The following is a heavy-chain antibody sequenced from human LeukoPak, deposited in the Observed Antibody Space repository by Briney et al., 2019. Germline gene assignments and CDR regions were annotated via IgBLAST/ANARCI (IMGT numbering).Heavy chain of an antibody. CDR2: INPSGGST. J-gene: IGHJ3*02. Sequence: ASVKVSCKASGYTFTSYYMHWVRQAPGQGLEWMGIINPSGGSTSYAQKFQGRVTMTRDTSTSTVYMELSSLRSEDTAVYYCARAYYDSSGYYWYGGALDIWGQGTMVTVSS. D-gene: IGHD3-22*01. V-gene: IGHV1-46*03. CDR3: ARAYYDSSGYYWYGGALDI. CDR1: GYTFTSYY.